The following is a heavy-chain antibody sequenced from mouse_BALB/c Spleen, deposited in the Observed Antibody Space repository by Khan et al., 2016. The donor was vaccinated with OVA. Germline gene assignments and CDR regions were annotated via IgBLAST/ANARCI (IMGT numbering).Heavy chain of an antibody. J-gene: IGHJ3*01. Sequence: VELVESGAELVRPGVSVKISCKGSGYTFTDFTMHWVKQSPTKSLEWIGVISTYYGDVTYNQKFKDKATMTVDKSSSTAYMELARLTSEASAIFYGGRGGGGDRFAYWGQGTLVTVSA. CDR3: GRGGGGDRFAY. V-gene: IGHV1S137*01. CDR1: GYTFTDFT. CDR2: ISTYYGDV.